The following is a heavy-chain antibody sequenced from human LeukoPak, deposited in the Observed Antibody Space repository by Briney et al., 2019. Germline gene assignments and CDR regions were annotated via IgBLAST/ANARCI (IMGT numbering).Heavy chain of an antibody. CDR2: ISAYNGNT. J-gene: IGHJ6*02. Sequence: ASVKVSCKASGYTFTSYGISWVRQAPGQGLEWMGWISAYNGNTNYAQKLQGRVTMTTDTSTSTAYMELRSLRSDDTAVYYCSRDYGDYETYYYYYGMDVWGQGTTVTVSS. V-gene: IGHV1-18*01. CDR3: SRDYGDYETYYYYYGMDV. CDR1: GYTFTSYG. D-gene: IGHD4-17*01.